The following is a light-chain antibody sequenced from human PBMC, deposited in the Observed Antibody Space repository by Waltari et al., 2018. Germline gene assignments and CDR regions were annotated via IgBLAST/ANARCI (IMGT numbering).Light chain of an antibody. J-gene: IGKJ1*01. V-gene: IGKV3-20*01. Sequence: EIVLTHSPATASLSPGDRVTLYCRASQSVGSSSLAWYQQKPGQAPRLVIYRASRRATGIPDRFSGSGSGTDFSLTISRLEPEDFAVYYCQQHGTLPATFGQGTKVEIK. CDR2: RAS. CDR1: QSVGSSS. CDR3: QQHGTLPAT.